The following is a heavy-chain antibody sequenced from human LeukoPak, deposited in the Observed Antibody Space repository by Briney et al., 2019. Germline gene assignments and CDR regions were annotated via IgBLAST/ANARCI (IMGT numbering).Heavy chain of an antibody. V-gene: IGHV4-59*01. J-gene: IGHJ4*02. CDR2: IYYSGST. D-gene: IGHD6-19*01. CDR1: GGSISSYY. CDR3: AGGWLYYFDY. Sequence: SETLSLTCTVSGGSISSYYWSWIRQPPGKGLEWIGYIYYSGSTNYNPSLKSRVTISVDTSKNQFSLKLSSVTAADTAVYYCAGGWLYYFDYWGQGTLVTVSS.